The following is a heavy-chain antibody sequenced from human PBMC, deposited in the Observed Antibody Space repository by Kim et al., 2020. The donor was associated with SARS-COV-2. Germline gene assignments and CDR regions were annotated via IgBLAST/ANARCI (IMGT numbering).Heavy chain of an antibody. D-gene: IGHD2-15*01. CDR3: ARNKAYSNNAFDI. V-gene: IGHV5-51*01. Sequence: GESLKISCLASGYTFTNYWIGWVRQMPGKGLEWMGVIYPSDSDTKYSPSFQGQVTISADKSATTAYLQWSSLKASDTAIYYCARNKAYSNNAFDIWGPGTLVTVSS. CDR2: IYPSDSDT. J-gene: IGHJ3*02. CDR1: GYTFTNYW.